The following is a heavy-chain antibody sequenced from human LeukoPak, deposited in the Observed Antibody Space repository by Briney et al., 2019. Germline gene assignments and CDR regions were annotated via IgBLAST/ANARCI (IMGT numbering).Heavy chain of an antibody. J-gene: IGHJ4*02. CDR3: ARVMQQLDYFDY. Sequence: GASVKVSCMASGYTFTSYYMHWVRQAPGQGLEWMGIINPSGGSTSYAQKFQGRVTMTRDTSTSTVYMELSSLRSEDTAVYYCARVMQQLDYFDYWGQGTLVTVSS. CDR1: GYTFTSYY. V-gene: IGHV1-46*01. D-gene: IGHD6-13*01. CDR2: INPSGGST.